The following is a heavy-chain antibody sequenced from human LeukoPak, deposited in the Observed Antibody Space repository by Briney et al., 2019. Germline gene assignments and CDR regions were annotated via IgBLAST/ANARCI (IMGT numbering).Heavy chain of an antibody. Sequence: GGSLRLSCSASGFTFSSYAIHWVRQAPGKGLEYVSAISSSGDSTYYADSVKGRFTISRDNSKNTMYLEMSSLRAEDTAVYYCVKRGSSWSIDYWGQGTLVTVSS. CDR2: ISSSGDST. D-gene: IGHD6-13*01. V-gene: IGHV3-64D*06. CDR1: GFTFSSYA. J-gene: IGHJ4*02. CDR3: VKRGSSWSIDY.